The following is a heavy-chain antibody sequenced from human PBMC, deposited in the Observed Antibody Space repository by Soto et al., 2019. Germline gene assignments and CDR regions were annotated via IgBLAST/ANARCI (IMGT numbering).Heavy chain of an antibody. J-gene: IGHJ3*02. CDR3: ARVDRELRVLLNAFDI. CDR2: VSYDGSGK. D-gene: IGHD1-1*01. Sequence: QVQLVESGGGVVQPGRSLRLSCAASGFTFSRYSIHWVRQAPGKGLEWVAAVSYDGSGKYYAHSVRGRFTISRDTSSTTVFLQMSSLSPEDAAVYYCARVDRELRVLLNAFDIWGQGTMVTVSS. CDR1: GFTFSRYS. V-gene: IGHV3-30*04.